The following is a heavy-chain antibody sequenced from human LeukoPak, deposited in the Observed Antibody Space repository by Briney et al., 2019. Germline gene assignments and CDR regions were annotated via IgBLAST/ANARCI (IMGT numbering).Heavy chain of an antibody. CDR2: IALDGSNK. J-gene: IGHJ4*02. V-gene: IGHV3-30*04. CDR1: GFTFSISA. Sequence: GGSLRLSCAASGFTFSISAMHWVRQAPGKGLEWVEVIALDGSNKYYADSVKGRFTVSRDNSKGTLFLQMSTLRAEDTAVYYCATLSGTTGSDDYWGQGTLVSVSS. CDR3: ATLSGTTGSDDY. D-gene: IGHD1-1*01.